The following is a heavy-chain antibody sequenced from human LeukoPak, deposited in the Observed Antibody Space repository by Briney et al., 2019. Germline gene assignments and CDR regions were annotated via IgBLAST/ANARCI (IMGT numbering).Heavy chain of an antibody. CDR2: ISAYNGNT. CDR3: ARASIVVVPAAPKDYYYYMDV. V-gene: IGHV1-18*01. Sequence: ASVKVSCKASGYTFTSYGISWVRQAPGQGLEWMGWISAYNGNTNYAQKLQGRVTMTTDTSTSTAYMELRSLRSDDTAVYYCARASIVVVPAAPKDYYYYMDVWGKGTTVTVSS. CDR1: GYTFTSYG. D-gene: IGHD2-2*01. J-gene: IGHJ6*03.